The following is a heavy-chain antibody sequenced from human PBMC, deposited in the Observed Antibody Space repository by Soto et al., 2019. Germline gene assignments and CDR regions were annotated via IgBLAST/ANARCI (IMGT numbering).Heavy chain of an antibody. CDR1: GYTFTGYS. D-gene: IGHD5-18*01. CDR2: IDPKNGDT. Sequence: QVQLVQSGAEVKKPGASVKVSCKAAGYTFTGYSIHWVRQAPGQGLEWMGWIDPKNGDTTTAQKFQGRVTMTRDTSITTAYMELTSLRSDDTAIYYCAREWDPTMVHRADYWGQGSLVTVSS. J-gene: IGHJ4*02. V-gene: IGHV1-2*02. CDR3: AREWDPTMVHRADY.